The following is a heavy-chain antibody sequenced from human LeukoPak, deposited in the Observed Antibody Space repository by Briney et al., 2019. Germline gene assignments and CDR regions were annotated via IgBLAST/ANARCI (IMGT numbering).Heavy chain of an antibody. Sequence: GGSLRLSCAASGFTFSSYAMSWVRQAPGKGLEWVSAISGSGGSTYYADSAKGRFTISRDNSKNTLYLQMNSLRAEDTAVYYCAKGGYSYGAALNDYWGQGTLVTVSS. CDR3: AKGGYSYGAALNDY. CDR2: ISGSGGST. D-gene: IGHD5-18*01. CDR1: GFTFSSYA. V-gene: IGHV3-23*01. J-gene: IGHJ4*02.